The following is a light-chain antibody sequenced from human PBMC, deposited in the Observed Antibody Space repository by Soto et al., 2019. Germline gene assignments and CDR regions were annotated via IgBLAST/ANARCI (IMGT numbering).Light chain of an antibody. CDR1: QSISSW. J-gene: IGKJ1*01. Sequence: DIQMTQSPSTLSASVGDRVTITCRASQSISSWLAWYQQKPGQAPKLLIYKASTLQSGVPSRFSGSGSGTEFTLAISRLQHDDSATYYCQQYNDTWTFGQGTKVEIK. CDR2: KAS. CDR3: QQYNDTWT. V-gene: IGKV1-5*03.